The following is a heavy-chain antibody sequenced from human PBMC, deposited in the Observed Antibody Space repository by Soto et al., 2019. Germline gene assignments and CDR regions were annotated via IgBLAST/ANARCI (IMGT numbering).Heavy chain of an antibody. V-gene: IGHV1-18*01. CDR3: ARCYCRVGSCYTCWHFDL. CDR2: IGPYNGNT. CDR1: GYTFNNYD. D-gene: IGHD2-15*01. Sequence: QVQLVQSGAEVKKPGASVKVSCKASGYTFNNYDISWVRQAPGQGLEWMGWIGPYNGNTDHAQNFQCRVTMTTDPSTNTAYMELSRLRSDDTALYYCARCYCRVGSCYTCWHFDLWGRGTLVTVSS. J-gene: IGHJ2*01.